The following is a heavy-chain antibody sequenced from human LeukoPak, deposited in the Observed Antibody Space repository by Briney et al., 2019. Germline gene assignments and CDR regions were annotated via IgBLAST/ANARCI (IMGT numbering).Heavy chain of an antibody. CDR1: GYTFTSYG. V-gene: IGHV1-18*01. CDR3: ARDAPGVCSGGSCYPNDAFDI. D-gene: IGHD2-15*01. J-gene: IGHJ3*02. CDR2: ISAYNGNT. Sequence: AASVKVSCKASGYTFTSYGISWVRQAPGKGLEWMGWISAYNGNTNYAQKLQGRVTMTTDTSTSTAYMELRSLRSDDTAVYYCARDAPGVCSGGSCYPNDAFDIWGQGTMVTVSS.